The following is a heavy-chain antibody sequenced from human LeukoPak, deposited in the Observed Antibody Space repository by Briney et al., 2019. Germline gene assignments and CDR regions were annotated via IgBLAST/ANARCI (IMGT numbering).Heavy chain of an antibody. CDR3: AKDRVFLWFGENWFDP. CDR2: ISGGGGST. V-gene: IGHV3-23*01. CDR1: GFTFNSYA. D-gene: IGHD3-10*01. Sequence: PGGSLRLYCAAYGFTFNSYAMSWVRPAPGKGLEWVSAISGGGGSTYYADSVKGPLTISRATSKTTPDLKMNSLRDAAAASYYCAKDRVFLWFGENWFDPWGQGTLVTVSS. J-gene: IGHJ5*02.